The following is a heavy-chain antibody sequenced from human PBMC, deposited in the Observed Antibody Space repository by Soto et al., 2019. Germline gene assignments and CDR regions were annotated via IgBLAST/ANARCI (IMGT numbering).Heavy chain of an antibody. J-gene: IGHJ4*02. V-gene: IGHV3-23*01. D-gene: IGHD1-1*01. CDR1: GVTVTNYG. CDR3: VKWNGYGDY. Sequence: EVQLLASGGGLVQPGGSLRLSCVVSGVTVTNYGVTWVRQAPGKWLQWVSGFSGGSGTTHYRDSVKGRFTISRDDSKRTVYLQMNRLGVDDTAVYYCVKWNGYGDYWGQATLVTVSS. CDR2: FSGGSGTT.